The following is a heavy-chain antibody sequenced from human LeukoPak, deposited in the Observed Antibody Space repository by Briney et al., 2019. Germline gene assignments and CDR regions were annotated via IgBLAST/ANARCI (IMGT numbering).Heavy chain of an antibody. CDR2: ISGSGGST. D-gene: IGHD1-26*01. V-gene: IGHV3-23*01. Sequence: GSLRLSCAASGFTFRSYAMSWVRQAPGKGLEWVSPISGSGGSTYYADSVKGRFTISRDNSKNTLYLQMNSLRAEDTAVYYCAKRAVGATTFVEYFQHWGHGTLVTVSS. CDR3: AKRAVGATTFVEYFQH. CDR1: GFTFRSYA. J-gene: IGHJ1*01.